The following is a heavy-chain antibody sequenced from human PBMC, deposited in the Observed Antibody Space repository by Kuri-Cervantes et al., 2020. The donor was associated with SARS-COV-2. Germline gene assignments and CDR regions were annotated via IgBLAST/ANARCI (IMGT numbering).Heavy chain of an antibody. CDR3: VGELLDAFDI. CDR2: IGPSGTTK. Sequence: GGSLRLSCTASGFIFSDYYMTWIRQAPGKGLEWVSNIGPSGTTKYYADSVKGRFTISRDNSVNTVYLQLNNLRPEDTAVYYCVGELLDAFDIRGQGTMVTVSS. D-gene: IGHD3-10*01. CDR1: GFIFSDYY. J-gene: IGHJ3*02. V-gene: IGHV3-11*04.